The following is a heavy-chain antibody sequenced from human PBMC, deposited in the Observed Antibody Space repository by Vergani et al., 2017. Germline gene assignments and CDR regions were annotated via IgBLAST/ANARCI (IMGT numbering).Heavy chain of an antibody. D-gene: IGHD3/OR15-3a*01. J-gene: IGHJ6*03. CDR3: AKQIYEFWNGYSYYYHYYMDV. CDR2: VSYSGAT. Sequence: QVQLQESGPGLVKPSQTLSLTCTVSGGSVDSSKHYWGWIRQPPGKGLEWIGTVSYSGATYYTPSLKNRVKVSLNTSENQFSLQMSSVTAADTAVYYCAKQIYEFWNGYSYYYHYYMDVWGKGTTVTVSS. V-gene: IGHV4-39*01. CDR1: GGSVDSSKHY.